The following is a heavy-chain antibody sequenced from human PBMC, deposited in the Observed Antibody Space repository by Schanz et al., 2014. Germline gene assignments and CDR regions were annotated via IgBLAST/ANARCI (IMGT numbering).Heavy chain of an antibody. CDR2: IGNGGVTI. CDR1: GFTFSSYA. D-gene: IGHD3-10*01. J-gene: IGHJ3*02. V-gene: IGHV3-23*01. Sequence: EVQLLESGGGLVQPGGSLRLSCAASGFTFSSYAMSWVRQAPGKGLEWVSYIGNGGVTIYYADSVKGRFTISRDNSKNSLYLQMNSLRAEDTAVYYCAKGRFGELSAFDIWGQGTMXTVSS. CDR3: AKGRFGELSAFDI.